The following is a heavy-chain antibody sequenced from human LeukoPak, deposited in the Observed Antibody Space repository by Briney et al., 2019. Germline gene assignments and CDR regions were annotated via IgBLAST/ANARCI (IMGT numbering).Heavy chain of an antibody. D-gene: IGHD6-13*01. CDR3: ARDSAAAAGSDY. J-gene: IGHJ4*02. V-gene: IGHV1-18*01. CDR2: ISAYNGNT. CDR1: GYTFTSYG. Sequence: GASVNVSCKASGYTFTSYGITWVRQAPGQGLEWMGWISAYNGNTNYAQKVQGRVTMTTDTSTSTAYMEVRSLRSDDTAVYYCARDSAAAAGSDYWGQGTLVTVSS.